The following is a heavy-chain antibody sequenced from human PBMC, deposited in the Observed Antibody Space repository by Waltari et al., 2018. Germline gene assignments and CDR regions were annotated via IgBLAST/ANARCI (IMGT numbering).Heavy chain of an antibody. CDR2: VSTSGNT. CDR3: ARQGASGWSNWFDP. J-gene: IGHJ5*02. V-gene: IGHV4-61*09. CDR1: GGSISSGSDF. D-gene: IGHD6-19*01. Sequence: QVHLQESGPGLVKPSQTLSLTCTVSGGSISSGSDFWSWIRQSAGKGLEWIGNVSTSGNTRYKASLKSRGTISMDTSKNEFSLKLTSVTAADTAVYYCARQGASGWSNWFDPWGQGTLVTVSS.